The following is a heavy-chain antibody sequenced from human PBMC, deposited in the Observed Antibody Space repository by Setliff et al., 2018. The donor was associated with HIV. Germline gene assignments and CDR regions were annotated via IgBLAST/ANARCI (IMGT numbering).Heavy chain of an antibody. CDR1: GDGFTGYF. CDR3: ARGGSAWNMPRGDYANWFDP. CDR2: INRNGIT. V-gene: IGHV4-34*01. Sequence: SETLSLTCSVYGDGFTGYFWSWIRQSPGKGLEWLGEINRNGITYSIPSLRGRLSISIDTSRNQFSLRLTSLVAADTAVYYCARGGSAWNMPRGDYANWFDPWGQGTLVTVSS. J-gene: IGHJ5*02. D-gene: IGHD4-17*01.